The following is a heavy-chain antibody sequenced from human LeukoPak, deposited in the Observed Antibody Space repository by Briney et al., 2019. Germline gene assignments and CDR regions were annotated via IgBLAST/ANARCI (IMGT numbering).Heavy chain of an antibody. CDR2: INYNSGSI. CDR1: GFTFDDYA. CDR3: AKGSRIGRWLPLDY. D-gene: IGHD5-24*01. J-gene: IGHJ4*02. Sequence: GGSLRLSCAASGFTFDDYAMHWVRQAPGKGLEWVSSINYNSGSIDYADSVKGRFTISRDNAKSSLYLPMNSLRAEDTALYYCAKGSRIGRWLPLDYWGQGTLVTASS. V-gene: IGHV3-9*01.